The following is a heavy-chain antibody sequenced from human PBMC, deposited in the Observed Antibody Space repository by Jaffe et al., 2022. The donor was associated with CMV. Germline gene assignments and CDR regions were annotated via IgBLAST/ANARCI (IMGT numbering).Heavy chain of an antibody. V-gene: IGHV1-69*01. Sequence: QVQLVQSGAEVKQPGSSVKVSCKASGGTFRGNAITWVRQAPGQGLEWMGGIIPIFGTTKYAQKFQGRVTINADESTSTAYMELSSLRSEDTAIYYCARPHGFTYRALDIWGQGTMVTVSS. D-gene: IGHD5-18*01. CDR1: GGTFRGNA. CDR2: IIPIFGTT. CDR3: ARPHGFTYRALDI. J-gene: IGHJ3*02.